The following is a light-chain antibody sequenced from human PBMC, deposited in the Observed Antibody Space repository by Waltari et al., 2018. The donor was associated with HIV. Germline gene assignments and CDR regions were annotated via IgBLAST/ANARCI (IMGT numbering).Light chain of an antibody. V-gene: IGLV1-44*01. CDR3: AAGDDSLNGWV. J-gene: IGLJ3*02. Sequence: QSVPTQPPSASGTPGQPVTIPCSGSRSTDGSTHVTCYQQLPVTAPKLFIDRNNQRPSEVPDRFSGSTFGTSASLAISGLQSEDEAAYYCAAGDDSLNGWVFGGGTKMTVV. CDR2: RNN. CDR1: RSTDGSTH.